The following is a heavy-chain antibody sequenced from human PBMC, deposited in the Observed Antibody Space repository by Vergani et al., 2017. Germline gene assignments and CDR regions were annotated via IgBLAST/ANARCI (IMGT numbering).Heavy chain of an antibody. V-gene: IGHV1-69*01. Sequence: QVQLVQSGAEVKKPGSSVKVSCKASGGTFSSYAISWVRQAPGQGLEWMGGIIPIFGTANYAQKFQGRVTITADESTSTAYMELSSLRSEDTAVYYCARARRDGYNYVSYYYYYMDVWDKGTTVTVSS. J-gene: IGHJ6*03. CDR1: GGTFSSYA. CDR3: ARARRDGYNYVSYYYYYMDV. D-gene: IGHD5-24*01. CDR2: IIPIFGTA.